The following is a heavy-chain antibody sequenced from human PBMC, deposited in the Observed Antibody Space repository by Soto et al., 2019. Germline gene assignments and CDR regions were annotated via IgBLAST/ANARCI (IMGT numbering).Heavy chain of an antibody. D-gene: IGHD2-2*01. V-gene: IGHV1-46*03. J-gene: IGHJ4*02. CDR3: ARGGYCISTSCYVAEGGSDY. Sequence: ASVKVSCKASGYTFTSYYMHWVRQAPGQGLEWMGIINPSGGSTSYAQKFQGRVTMTRDTSTSTVYMELSSLRSEDTAVYYCARGGYCISTSCYVAEGGSDYWGQGTLVTVSS. CDR1: GYTFTSYY. CDR2: INPSGGST.